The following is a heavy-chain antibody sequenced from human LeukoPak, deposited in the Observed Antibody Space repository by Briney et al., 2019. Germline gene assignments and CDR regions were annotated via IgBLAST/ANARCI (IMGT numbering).Heavy chain of an antibody. J-gene: IGHJ2*01. V-gene: IGHV3-74*01. CDR1: GFTFSSYW. D-gene: IGHD3-22*01. CDR2: IASDGSST. CDR3: ARSDYDTSKFDL. Sequence: GGSLRLSCAASGFTFSSYWMNWVRQAPGKGLVWVSRIASDGSSTTYADSVKGRFSISRDNAKNTLYLQMNSLRVEDTAVYYCARSDYDTSKFDLWGRGTLVTVSS.